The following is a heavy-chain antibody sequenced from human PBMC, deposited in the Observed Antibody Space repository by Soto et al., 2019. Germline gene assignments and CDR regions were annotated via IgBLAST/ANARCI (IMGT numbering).Heavy chain of an antibody. V-gene: IGHV1-69*08. CDR1: GGTFSSYT. CDR2: IIPILNIA. D-gene: IGHD2-15*01. CDR3: AREGGHANEDDDAFDN. J-gene: IGHJ3*02. Sequence: QVQLVQSGAEVKKPGSSVKVSCKASGGTFSSYTINWVRQAPGQGLEWMGRIIPILNIANYAQKFQGRVTITADKSTSTAYRELSSLRSEDTAVDYCAREGGHANEDDDAFDNWGQGTMVTVSS.